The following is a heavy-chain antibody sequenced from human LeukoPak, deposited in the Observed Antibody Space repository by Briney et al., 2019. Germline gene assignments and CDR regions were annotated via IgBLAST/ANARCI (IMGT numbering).Heavy chain of an antibody. CDR3: ARVTSGSYSWYFDY. CDR2: MNPNSGNT. V-gene: IGHV1-8*03. Sequence: ASVKVSRKASGYTFTSYDINWVRQATGQGLEWMGWMNPNSGNTGYAQKFQGRVTITRNTSISTAYMELSSLRSEDTAVYYCARVTSGSYSWYFDYWGQGTLVTVSS. D-gene: IGHD1-26*01. J-gene: IGHJ4*02. CDR1: GYTFTSYD.